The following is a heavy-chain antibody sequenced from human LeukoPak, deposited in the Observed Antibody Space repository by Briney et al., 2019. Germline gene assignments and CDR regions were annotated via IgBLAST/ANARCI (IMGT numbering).Heavy chain of an antibody. CDR3: ARDYDFWSGYDNWFDP. CDR2: ISAYNGNT. CDR1: GYTLTSYG. J-gene: IGHJ5*02. V-gene: IGHV1-18*01. D-gene: IGHD3-3*01. Sequence: GASVKVSCKASGYTLTSYGISWVRQAPGQGLEWMGWISAYNGNTNYAQKLQGRVTMTTDTSTSTAYMELRSLRSDDTAVYYCARDYDFWSGYDNWFDPWGQGTLVTVSS.